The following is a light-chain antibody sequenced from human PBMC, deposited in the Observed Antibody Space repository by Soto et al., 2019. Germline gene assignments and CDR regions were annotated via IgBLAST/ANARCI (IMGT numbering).Light chain of an antibody. Sequence: QSVVSQPRSVSGSPGQSVTISCTGTSSDGGGYNYVSWYQQHPGKAPKLMIYDVSKRPSGVPDRFSGSKSGNTASLTISGLQAEDEADYYCSSYAGSSYVFGTGTKVTVL. CDR3: SSYAGSSYV. V-gene: IGLV2-11*01. CDR2: DVS. CDR1: SSDGGGYNY. J-gene: IGLJ1*01.